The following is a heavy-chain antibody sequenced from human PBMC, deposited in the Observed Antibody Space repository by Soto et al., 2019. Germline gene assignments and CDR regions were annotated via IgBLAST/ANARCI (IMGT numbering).Heavy chain of an antibody. J-gene: IGHJ4*02. Sequence: GGSLRLSCAASGFTFSSYGMHWVRQAPGKGLEWVAVISYDGSNKYYADSVKGRFTISRDNSKNTLYLQMNSLRAEDTAVYYCAKGLDWQWLVRELYYFDYWGQGTLVTVSS. V-gene: IGHV3-30*18. CDR1: GFTFSSYG. CDR2: ISYDGSNK. D-gene: IGHD6-19*01. CDR3: AKGLDWQWLVRELYYFDY.